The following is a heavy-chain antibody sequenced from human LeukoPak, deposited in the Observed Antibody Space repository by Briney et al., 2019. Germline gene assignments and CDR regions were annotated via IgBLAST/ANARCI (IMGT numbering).Heavy chain of an antibody. V-gene: IGHV3-21*01. D-gene: IGHD5-24*01. CDR2: ISSSSSYI. Sequence: GGSLRLSCAASGFTFSSYSMNWVRQAPGEGLEWVSSISSSSSYIYYADSVKGRFTISRDNAKNSLYLQMNSLRAEDTAVYYCIRMATTTTIDYGGQGTLVTVSS. CDR3: IRMATTTTIDY. J-gene: IGHJ4*02. CDR1: GFTFSSYS.